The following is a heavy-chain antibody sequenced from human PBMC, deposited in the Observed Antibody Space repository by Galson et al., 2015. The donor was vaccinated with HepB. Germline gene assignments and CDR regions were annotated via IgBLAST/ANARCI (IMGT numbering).Heavy chain of an antibody. CDR1: GFTFSSYW. CDR2: IKQDGSEK. J-gene: IGHJ6*02. D-gene: IGHD5-18*01. V-gene: IGHV3-7*03. Sequence: SLRLSCAASGFTFSSYWMSWVRQAPGKGLEWVANIKQDGSEKYYVDSVKGRFTISRDNAKNSLYLQMNSLRAEDTAVYYCARDADLFRYSYGPTYYYGMDVWGQGTTVTVSS. CDR3: ARDADLFRYSYGPTYYYGMDV.